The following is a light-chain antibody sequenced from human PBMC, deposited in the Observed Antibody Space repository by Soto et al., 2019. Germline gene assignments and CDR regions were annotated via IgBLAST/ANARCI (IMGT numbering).Light chain of an antibody. Sequence: MVLTQSPAALVFSPPERATRSGSASQNDSNYLAWYQQKPGQAPRLLIYCASSRASGVPARFSGSGSGTDFTLTIGRLEPEDVAVYYCQQHNTSPPTFGQGTKVDIK. V-gene: IGKV3-11*01. CDR1: QNDSNY. CDR2: CAS. CDR3: QQHNTSPPT. J-gene: IGKJ1*01.